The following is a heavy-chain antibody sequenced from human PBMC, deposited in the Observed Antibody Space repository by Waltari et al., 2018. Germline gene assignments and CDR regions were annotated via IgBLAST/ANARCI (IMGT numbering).Heavy chain of an antibody. CDR1: GYSISSGYY. CDR2: TYHSGST. Sequence: QVQLQESGPGLVKPSATLSLTCAVSGYSISSGYYWGWIPQPPGKGLEWIGRTYHSGSTSYNPSLKSRVTISVDTSKNQFSLKLSPVTAADTAVYYCARGVQYYYDSSGYRDAFDIWGQGTMVTVSS. J-gene: IGHJ3*02. CDR3: ARGVQYYYDSSGYRDAFDI. D-gene: IGHD3-22*01. V-gene: IGHV4-38-2*01.